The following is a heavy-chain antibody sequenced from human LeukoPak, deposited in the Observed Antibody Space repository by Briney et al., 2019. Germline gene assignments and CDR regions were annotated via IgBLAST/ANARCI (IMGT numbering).Heavy chain of an antibody. CDR3: ARKRSDGGNLSFDY. CDR1: GGTFSSYA. CDR2: IIPIFGTA. J-gene: IGHJ4*02. V-gene: IGHV1-69*05. D-gene: IGHD4-23*01. Sequence: SVKVSCKASGGTFSSYAISWVRQAPGQGLEWMGGIIPIFGTANYAQKFQGRVTITTDESTSTAYMELSSLRSEDTAVYYCARKRSDGGNLSFDYWGQGTLVTVSS.